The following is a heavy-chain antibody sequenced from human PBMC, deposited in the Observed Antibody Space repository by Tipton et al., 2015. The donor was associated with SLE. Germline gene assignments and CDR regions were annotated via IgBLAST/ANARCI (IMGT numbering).Heavy chain of an antibody. J-gene: IGHJ4*02. CDR2: IYTSGST. D-gene: IGHD1-26*01. CDR3: ARGRGGASSDY. V-gene: IGHV4-61*02. Sequence: TLSLTCTVSGGSISSGSYYWSWIRQPAGKGLEWIGRIYTSGSTNYNPSLKSRVTISVDTSKNQFSLKLSSVTAADTAVYYCARGRGGASSDYWGQGTLVTVSS. CDR1: GGSISSGSYY.